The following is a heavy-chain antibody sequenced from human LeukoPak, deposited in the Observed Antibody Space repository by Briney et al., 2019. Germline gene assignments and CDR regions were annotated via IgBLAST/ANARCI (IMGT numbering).Heavy chain of an antibody. Sequence: PSETLSLTCTASGGSISSGLYWGWIRQSPGRRLEWIASVSSGGTTYYNPSLKSRVSISVDTSNNQFSLKLNSVAAADTAVYYCARHDSYGSSNWFDPWGQGTLVTVSS. V-gene: IGHV4-39*01. CDR1: GGSISSGLY. J-gene: IGHJ5*02. D-gene: IGHD4-17*01. CDR3: ARHDSYGSSNWFDP. CDR2: VSSGGTT.